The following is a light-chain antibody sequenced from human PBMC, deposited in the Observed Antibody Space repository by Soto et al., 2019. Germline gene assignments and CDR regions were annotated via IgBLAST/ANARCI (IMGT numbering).Light chain of an antibody. CDR2: GAS. J-gene: IGKJ1*01. V-gene: IGKV3-15*01. CDR1: QSVSSN. CDR3: QSYNNWPRT. Sequence: EIVMTQSPATLSVSPGERATLSCRASQSVSSNFAWYQQKPGQAPRLLIYGASTRATGIPARFSGSGSGKEFTLTISSLQSEDFAVYYCQSYNNWPRTFGQGTKVEIK.